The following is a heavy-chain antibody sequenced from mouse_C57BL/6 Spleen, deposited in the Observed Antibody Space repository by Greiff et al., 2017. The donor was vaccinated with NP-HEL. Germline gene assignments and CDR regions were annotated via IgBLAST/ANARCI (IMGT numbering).Heavy chain of an antibody. CDR1: GYSITSGYD. J-gene: IGHJ3*01. Sequence: EVQLVESGPGMVKPSQSLSLTCTVTGYSITSGYDWHWIRHFPGNKLEWMGYISYSGSTNYNPSLKSRISITHDTSKNHFFLKLNSVTTEDTATYYCARGYYGSSAWFAYWGQGTLVTVSA. V-gene: IGHV3-1*01. D-gene: IGHD1-1*01. CDR2: ISYSGST. CDR3: ARGYYGSSAWFAY.